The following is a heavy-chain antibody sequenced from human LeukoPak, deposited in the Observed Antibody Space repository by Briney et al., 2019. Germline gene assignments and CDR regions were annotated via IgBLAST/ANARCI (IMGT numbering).Heavy chain of an antibody. J-gene: IGHJ4*02. V-gene: IGHV7-4-1*02. CDR1: GYTFTSYA. D-gene: IGHD2/OR15-2a*01. Sequence: SSEKVSRKASGYTFTSYAMNWVRQAPGQGLEWMGWINTNTGNPTYAQGFTGRFVFSLDTSVRTAYLQISSLKAEDTAVYYCARDRHTLLWHNKPSSFDYWGQGTLVTVSS. CDR2: INTNTGNP. CDR3: ARDRHTLLWHNKPSSFDY.